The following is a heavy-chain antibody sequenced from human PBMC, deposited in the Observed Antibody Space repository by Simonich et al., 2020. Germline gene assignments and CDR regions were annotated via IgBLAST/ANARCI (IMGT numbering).Heavy chain of an antibody. D-gene: IGHD6-6*01. Sequence: QVQLVQSGAEVKKPGASVKVSCQASGYTFTGYCMHWGQQAPGQGLGVMGWINPNSGGTNYAKKLQGRVTMTRDTSISTAYMELSRLRSDDTAVYYCARVEYSSSGYFDLWGRGTLVTVSS. J-gene: IGHJ2*01. CDR2: INPNSGGT. CDR3: ARVEYSSSGYFDL. V-gene: IGHV1-2*02. CDR1: GYTFTGYC.